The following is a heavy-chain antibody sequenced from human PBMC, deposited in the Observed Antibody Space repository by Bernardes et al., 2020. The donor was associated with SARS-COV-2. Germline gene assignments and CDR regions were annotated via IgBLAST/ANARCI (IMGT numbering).Heavy chain of an antibody. CDR2: IDFDGSQI. CDR1: GFTFSGHW. D-gene: IGHD6-19*01. J-gene: IGHJ4*02. Sequence: GGSLRLSCAASGFTFSGHWMYWVRQAPGKGLEWVSRIDFDGSQIHYADSVKGRFTVSRDNAKNTVSLQMNSLGVDDTAVYYCARDLHSSAWDWGQGTLVTVSS. CDR3: ARDLHSSAWD. V-gene: IGHV3-74*01.